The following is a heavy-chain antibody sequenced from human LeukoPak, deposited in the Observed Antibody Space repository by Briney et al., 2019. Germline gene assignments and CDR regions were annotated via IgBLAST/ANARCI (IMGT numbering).Heavy chain of an antibody. CDR3: ARVPKYYQLVRLGDYYYYGMDV. V-gene: IGHV1-8*01. CDR2: INPNSGTS. CDR1: GYSFTNYG. D-gene: IGHD3-16*01. Sequence: ASVKVSCKASGYSFTNYGINWVRQASGQGLEWVASINPNSGTSASAQRFQGRVTMTRNTSTTTVYMELSSLTSDDTAVYYCARVPKYYQLVRLGDYYYYGMDVWGQGTRSPSP. J-gene: IGHJ6*02.